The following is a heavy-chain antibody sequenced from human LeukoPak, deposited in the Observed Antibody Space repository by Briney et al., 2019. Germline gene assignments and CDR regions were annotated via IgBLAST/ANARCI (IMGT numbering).Heavy chain of an antibody. CDR2: IYYSGST. Sequence: SETLSLTCTVSGGXISSYYWSWIRQPPGKGLEWIGYIYYSGSTNYNPSLKSRVTISLDTSKNQFSLKLSSVTAADTAVYYCASGRGLYSFYAFNIWGQGTMVTVSS. V-gene: IGHV4-59*01. CDR1: GGXISSYY. J-gene: IGHJ3*02. CDR3: ASGRGLYSFYAFNI. D-gene: IGHD5-18*01.